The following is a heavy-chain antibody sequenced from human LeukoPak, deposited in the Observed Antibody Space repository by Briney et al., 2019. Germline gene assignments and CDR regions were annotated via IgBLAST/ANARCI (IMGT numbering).Heavy chain of an antibody. V-gene: IGHV3-21*06. CDR1: GFSFTSYA. CDR2: ITTGSSYI. Sequence: PGGSLRLSCSASGFSFTSYAMNWVRQPPGKGLEWVSSITTGSSYIYYADSVRGRFSVSRDNAKNSLYLEMNSLRAEDTAVYYCVRVEATTARSYYYYYMDVWGKGTTVTVSS. CDR3: VRVEATTARSYYYYYMDV. J-gene: IGHJ6*03. D-gene: IGHD1-1*01.